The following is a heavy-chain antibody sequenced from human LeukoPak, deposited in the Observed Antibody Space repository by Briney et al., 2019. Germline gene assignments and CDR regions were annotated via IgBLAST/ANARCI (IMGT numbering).Heavy chain of an antibody. J-gene: IGHJ4*02. Sequence: SETLSLTCTVSGGSISSSSYYWGWIRQPPGKGLEWIGSMYYSGTTYYNPSLKSRVTISVDTSKNQFSLKLSSVTAADTAVYYCARGCREDYVWGSYRYTCFDYWGQGTLVTVSS. D-gene: IGHD3-16*02. CDR2: MYYSGTT. CDR1: GGSISSSSYY. V-gene: IGHV4-39*01. CDR3: ARGCREDYVWGSYRYTCFDY.